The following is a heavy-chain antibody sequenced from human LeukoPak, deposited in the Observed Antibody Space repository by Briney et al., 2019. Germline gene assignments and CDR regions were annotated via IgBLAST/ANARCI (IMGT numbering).Heavy chain of an antibody. Sequence: GGSLRLSCAASGFTFTSYEFHWVRQAPGKGLEWVSYITTNGSPMFYADSVKGRFIISRDNAKNSLYLQMNSLRAGDTAVYYCARANLLLGYYGMDVWGQGTTVTVSS. CDR2: ITTNGSPM. J-gene: IGHJ6*02. CDR3: ARANLLLGYYGMDV. D-gene: IGHD2-21*01. CDR1: GFTFTSYE. V-gene: IGHV3-48*03.